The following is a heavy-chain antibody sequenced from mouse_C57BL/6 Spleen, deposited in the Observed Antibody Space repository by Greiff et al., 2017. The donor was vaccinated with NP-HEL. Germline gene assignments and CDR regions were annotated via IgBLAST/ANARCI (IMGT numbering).Heavy chain of an antibody. D-gene: IGHD1-1*01. V-gene: IGHV1-69*01. CDR1: GYTFTSYW. J-gene: IGHJ1*03. Sequence: VQLQQSGAELVMPGASVKLSCKASGYTFTSYWMHWVKQRPGQGLEWIGEIDPSDSYTNYNQKFKGKSTLTVDKSSSTAYMQLSSLTSEDSAVYYCARRDYYGSSLYWYFDVWGTGTTVTVSS. CDR3: ARRDYYGSSLYWYFDV. CDR2: IDPSDSYT.